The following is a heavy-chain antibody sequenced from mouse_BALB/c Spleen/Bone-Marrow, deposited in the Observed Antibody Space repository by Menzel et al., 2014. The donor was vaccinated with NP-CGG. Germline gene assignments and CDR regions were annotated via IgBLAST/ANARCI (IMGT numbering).Heavy chain of an antibody. CDR2: INPYNGDT. V-gene: IGHV1-20*02. D-gene: IGHD1-2*01. Sequence: VQLQQSGLELVKSGASVKISCKASGYSFTGYFMNWVMQSHGKSLEWIGRINPYNGDTFYNQKFKGKATLTVDKSSSTAHMELRSLASEDSAVYYCASSFITTAYYFDYWGQGTTLTVSS. CDR1: GYSFTGYF. J-gene: IGHJ2*01. CDR3: ASSFITTAYYFDY.